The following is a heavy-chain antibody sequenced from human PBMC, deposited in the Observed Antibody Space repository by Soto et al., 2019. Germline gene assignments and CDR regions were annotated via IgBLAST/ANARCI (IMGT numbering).Heavy chain of an antibody. CDR1: GYRFTSYW. CDR2: IFPSDSDT. D-gene: IGHD3-22*01. V-gene: IGHV5-51*01. Sequence: GESLKICCRTSGYRFTSYWIAWVRQMPGKGLEWMGIIFPSDSDTRYSPSFQGQVTISADRSTSTVFLQWASLKASDTAVYFCARKDKSGYFNWFDPWGPGTLVTVSS. J-gene: IGHJ5*02. CDR3: ARKDKSGYFNWFDP.